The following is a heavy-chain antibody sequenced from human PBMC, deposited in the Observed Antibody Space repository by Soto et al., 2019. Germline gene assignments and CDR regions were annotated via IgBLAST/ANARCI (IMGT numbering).Heavy chain of an antibody. CDR3: ARHDCISTSCYYYYYYGMDV. Sequence: SVRVSCKASGATFSSYPISWVLQAPGQGLEWMGGIIPIFGTANYAQKFQGRVTITADESTSTAYMELSSLRSEDTAVYYCARHDCISTSCYYYYYYGMDVWG. D-gene: IGHD2-2*01. V-gene: IGHV1-69*13. CDR2: IIPIFGTA. J-gene: IGHJ6*02. CDR1: GATFSSYP.